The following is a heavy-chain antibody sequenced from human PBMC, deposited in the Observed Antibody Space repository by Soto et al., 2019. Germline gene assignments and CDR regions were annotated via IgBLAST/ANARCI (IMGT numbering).Heavy chain of an antibody. J-gene: IGHJ4*02. CDR2: IIPILGIA. Sequence: QVQLVQSGAEVKKPGSSVKVSCKASGGTFSSYTISWVRQAPGQGLEWMGRIIPILGIANYAQKFQGRVTITADKSTSTAYMELSSLRSEDTAVYYCATRGYCSGGSCYSDYFDYWGQGTLVTVSS. V-gene: IGHV1-69*02. CDR3: ATRGYCSGGSCYSDYFDY. CDR1: GGTFSSYT. D-gene: IGHD2-15*01.